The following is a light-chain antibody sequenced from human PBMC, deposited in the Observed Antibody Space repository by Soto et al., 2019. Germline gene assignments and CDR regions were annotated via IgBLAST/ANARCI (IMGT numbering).Light chain of an antibody. V-gene: IGKV1-5*03. J-gene: IGKJ1*01. CDR1: QSINNW. Sequence: DIQMTQSPSTLSASVGDRVTITCRASQSINNWLAWYQQKPGKAPKLLILKASTLESGVPSRFSGSGSGTEFTLSISSLQPADFVTYYFQPYETLPRTFGQGTNVEIK. CDR2: KAS. CDR3: QPYETLPRT.